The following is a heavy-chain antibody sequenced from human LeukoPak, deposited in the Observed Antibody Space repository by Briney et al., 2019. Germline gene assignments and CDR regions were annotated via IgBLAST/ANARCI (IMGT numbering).Heavy chain of an antibody. J-gene: IGHJ4*02. CDR1: GGSISSYY. CDR2: IYYSGST. V-gene: IGHV4-59*01. CDR3: ARLYLSDSSSWYEGLYYFDY. D-gene: IGHD6-13*01. Sequence: SETLSLTCTVSGGSISSYYWSWIRQPPGKGLEWIGCIYYSGSTNYNPSLKSRVTISVDTSKNQFSLKLSSVTAADTAVYYCARLYLSDSSSWYEGLYYFDYWGQGTLVTVSS.